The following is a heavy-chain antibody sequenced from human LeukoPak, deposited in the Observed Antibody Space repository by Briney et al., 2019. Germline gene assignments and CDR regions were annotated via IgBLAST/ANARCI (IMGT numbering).Heavy chain of an antibody. J-gene: IGHJ4*02. CDR2: ISSSSNNI. CDR3: ARVFSGSYSLDYFDY. Sequence: GGSLRLSCAGSGFIFSDYYMSWIRQAPGKGLEWVSYISSSSNNIYYADSVKGRFTISRDNAKNSLYLQMNSLRAEDTAVYYCARVFSGSYSLDYFDYWGQGTLVTVSS. D-gene: IGHD1-26*01. V-gene: IGHV3-11*01. CDR1: GFIFSDYY.